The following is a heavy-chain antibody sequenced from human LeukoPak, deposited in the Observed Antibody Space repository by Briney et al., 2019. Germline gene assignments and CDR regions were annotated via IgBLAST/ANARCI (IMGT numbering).Heavy chain of an antibody. CDR3: AKDIRATSVAGTSGFDS. Sequence: GGSLRLSCAASGFNFEDFAMHWVRQAPGKGLEWVSGISWNSGTIDYTDSVKGRFTMSRDNAKNSLYLQMNSLRTEDTALYYCAKDIRATSVAGTSGFDSWGQGTLVTVSS. V-gene: IGHV3-9*01. CDR2: ISWNSGTI. CDR1: GFNFEDFA. J-gene: IGHJ4*02. D-gene: IGHD6-19*01.